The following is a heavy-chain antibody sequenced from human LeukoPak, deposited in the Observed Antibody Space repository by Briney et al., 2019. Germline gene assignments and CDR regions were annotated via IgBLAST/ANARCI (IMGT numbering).Heavy chain of an antibody. V-gene: IGHV3-21*01. CDR2: ISSSSSYI. CDR3: ARGYNWHYGFDY. D-gene: IGHD1-7*01. Sequence: PGGSLRLSCAASGFTFSSYSMNWVRQAPGKGLEWISSISSSSSYIYYADSVKGRFTISRDNAKNSLYLQMNSLRAEDTAVYYCARGYNWHYGFDYWGQGTLVTVSS. CDR1: GFTFSSYS. J-gene: IGHJ4*02.